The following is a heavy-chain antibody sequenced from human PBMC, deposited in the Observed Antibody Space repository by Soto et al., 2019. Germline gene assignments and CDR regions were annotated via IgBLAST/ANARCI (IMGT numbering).Heavy chain of an antibody. J-gene: IGHJ6*03. Sequence: GASVKVSCKASGYTFTSYGISWVRQAPGQGLEWMGWISAYNGNTNYAQKLQGRVTMTTDTSTSTACMELRSLRSDDTAVYYCARVGDSSSWYSYYYMDVWGKGTTVTVSS. V-gene: IGHV1-18*01. CDR3: ARVGDSSSWYSYYYMDV. D-gene: IGHD6-13*01. CDR1: GYTFTSYG. CDR2: ISAYNGNT.